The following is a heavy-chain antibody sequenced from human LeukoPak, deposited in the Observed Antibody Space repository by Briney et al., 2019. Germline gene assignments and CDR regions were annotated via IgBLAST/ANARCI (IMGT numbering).Heavy chain of an antibody. CDR3: TRDPRHLDS. V-gene: IGHV3-20*04. CDR1: GFRFDDYG. J-gene: IGHJ4*02. Sequence: GGSLRLSCAASGFRFDDYGMSWVRQAPGKGLEWVSGINWKGIRTGYADSVKGRFTISRDNAKNTLYLQMSSLRVEDTAVYYCTRDPRHLDSWGQGTLVTVSS. CDR2: INWKGIRT. D-gene: IGHD6-6*01.